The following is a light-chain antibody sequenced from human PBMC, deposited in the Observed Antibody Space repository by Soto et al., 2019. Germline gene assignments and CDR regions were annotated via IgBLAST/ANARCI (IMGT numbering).Light chain of an antibody. J-gene: IGLJ1*01. CDR1: SSDAGSYNR. Sequence: QSVLTQPPSVSGSPGQSVTNSCTGTSSDAGSYNRVSWYQQPPGTAPKLMIYEVSNRPSGVPDRFSGSKSGNTASLTISGLQAEDEADYYCSSYTSSSTYVFGTGTKVTVL. V-gene: IGLV2-18*02. CDR3: SSYTSSSTYV. CDR2: EVS.